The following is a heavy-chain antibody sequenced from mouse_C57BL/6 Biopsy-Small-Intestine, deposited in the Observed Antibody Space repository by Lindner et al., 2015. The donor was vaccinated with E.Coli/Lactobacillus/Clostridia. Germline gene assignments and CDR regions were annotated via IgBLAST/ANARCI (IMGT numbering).Heavy chain of an antibody. J-gene: IGHJ2*01. V-gene: IGHV1-9*01. CDR3: ASFGYDFDY. CDR2: IGPGSDST. CDR1: GYTFTGYW. Sequence: VQLQESGAELMKPGASVRLSCKASGYTFTGYWIEWVKQRPGHGLEWIGKIGPGSDSTYYNEKFKAKATLTVNKSSSTAYMELRSLTSEDSAVYYCASFGYDFDYWGQGTTLTVSS.